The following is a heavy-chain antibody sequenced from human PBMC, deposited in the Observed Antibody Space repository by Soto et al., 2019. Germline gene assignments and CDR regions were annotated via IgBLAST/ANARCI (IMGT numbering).Heavy chain of an antibody. J-gene: IGHJ6*02. CDR3: EFRLTEGYYYYGMDV. CDR2: IIPIFGTA. V-gene: IGHV1-69*13. D-gene: IGHD7-27*01. Sequence: SGKVSCKASGGAFSIYAISWVRQAPGQGLEWMGGIIPIFGTANYAQKFQGRVTITADESTSTAYMELSSLRSEDTALYYCEFRLTEGYYYYGMDVWGQGTTVTVSS. CDR1: GGAFSIYA.